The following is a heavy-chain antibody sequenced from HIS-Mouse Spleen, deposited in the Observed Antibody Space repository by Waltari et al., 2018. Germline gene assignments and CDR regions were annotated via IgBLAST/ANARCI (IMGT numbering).Heavy chain of an antibody. V-gene: IGHV4-34*01. J-gene: IGHJ3*02. CDR3: AREMIVVVISAFDI. D-gene: IGHD3-22*01. CDR1: GGSFSGYY. CDR2: INHSGST. Sequence: QVQLQQWGAGLLKPSETLSLTCAVYGGSFSGYYWRWLRQPPGKGLEWIGEINHSGSTNYNPSLKSRVTISVDTSKNQFSLKLSSVTAADTAVYYCAREMIVVVISAFDIWGQGTMVTVSS.